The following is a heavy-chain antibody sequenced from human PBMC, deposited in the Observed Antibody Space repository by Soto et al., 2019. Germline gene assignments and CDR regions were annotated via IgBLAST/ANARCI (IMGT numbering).Heavy chain of an antibody. D-gene: IGHD3-22*01. CDR2: INENGDQI. Sequence: PGGSLRLSCVFSVFAFNNLKMNWFRQAPGKGLEWISYINENGDQIYYADSVKGRFTISRDHAKNSLYLQMHSLRDEDTAVHYCARDDFYDSGGYDGTDYWGQGTLVTVSS. V-gene: IGHV3-48*02. CDR1: VFAFNNLK. J-gene: IGHJ4*02. CDR3: ARDDFYDSGGYDGTDY.